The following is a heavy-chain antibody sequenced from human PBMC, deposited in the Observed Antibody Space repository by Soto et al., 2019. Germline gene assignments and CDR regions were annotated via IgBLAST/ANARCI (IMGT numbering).Heavy chain of an antibody. CDR3: ARLGYCTGTSCYTFDS. Sequence: GESLTISCPCSGYSFTRYWIGWVRQRPGKGLEWMGRINPSDSYTTYSPSFQGHVTISTDKSFSTAYLQWSGLKASDTAMYYCARLGYCTGTSCYTFDSWGQGTLVTVSS. J-gene: IGHJ4*02. CDR2: INPSDSYT. CDR1: GYSFTRYW. D-gene: IGHD2-2*02. V-gene: IGHV5-10-1*01.